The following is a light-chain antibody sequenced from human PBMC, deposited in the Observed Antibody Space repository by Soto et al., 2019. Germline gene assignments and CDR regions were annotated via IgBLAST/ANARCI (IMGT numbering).Light chain of an antibody. Sequence: QSALTQPASVSGSPGQSITISCTGTSSDVGGYNYVSWYQQHPGKAPKLMIYDVSNRPSGVSNRFSGSKSGNTASLTISGLQAEDEADYYCSSYISSSTLVFGGGTQLTVL. V-gene: IGLV2-14*01. CDR1: SSDVGGYNY. CDR2: DVS. CDR3: SSYISSSTLV. J-gene: IGLJ2*01.